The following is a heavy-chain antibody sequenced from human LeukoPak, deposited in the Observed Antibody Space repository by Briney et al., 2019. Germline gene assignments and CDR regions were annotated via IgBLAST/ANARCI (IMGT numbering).Heavy chain of an antibody. J-gene: IGHJ4*02. D-gene: IGHD5-18*01. Sequence: PSETLSLTCTVSGGSVSSGTYYWSWIRQPPGEGLEWIGEINHSGSTNYNPSLKSRVTISVDTSKNQFSLKLSSVTAADTAVYYCARGVSVLYSYGRVWYYWGQGTLVTVSS. V-gene: IGHV4-61*01. CDR1: GGSVSSGTYY. CDR2: INHSGST. CDR3: ARGVSVLYSYGRVWYY.